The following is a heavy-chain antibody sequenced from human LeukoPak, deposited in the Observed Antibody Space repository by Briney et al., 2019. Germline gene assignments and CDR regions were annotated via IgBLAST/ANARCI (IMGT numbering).Heavy chain of an antibody. V-gene: IGHV3-33*01. CDR3: VRDLSSWSVWFDP. CDR2: MWANGINE. CDR1: GFNLSTYG. Sequence: QSGGSLRLSCVGSGFNLSTYGLLWVRPAPGKGLAWVADMWANGINEDYADSVRGRFTVTRYNSQNTLYLQRNDLRVEDTAVYYCVRDLSSWSVWFDPWGQGTMVIVSS. D-gene: IGHD2-8*02. J-gene: IGHJ5*02.